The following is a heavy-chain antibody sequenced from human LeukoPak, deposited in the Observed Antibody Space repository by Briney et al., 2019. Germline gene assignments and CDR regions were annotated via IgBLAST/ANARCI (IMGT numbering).Heavy chain of an antibody. CDR1: GFTFSSYS. CDR2: ISGSGSST. Sequence: GGSLRLSCAASGFTFSSYSMSWVRQAPGKGLEWVSSISGSGSSTYYRDSVKGRLTISRDNSKETMYLQMNSLRADDTAVYYCAKGDRAVGGPYLFNWFDPWGQGTLVTVSS. J-gene: IGHJ5*02. V-gene: IGHV3-23*01. CDR3: AKGDRAVGGPYLFNWFDP. D-gene: IGHD3-16*01.